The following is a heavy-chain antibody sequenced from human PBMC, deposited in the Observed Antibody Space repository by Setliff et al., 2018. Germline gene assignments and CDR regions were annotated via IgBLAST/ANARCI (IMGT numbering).Heavy chain of an antibody. CDR3: ARGPSAGPQGYYFDY. Sequence: WASVKVSCKASGGTFINYAISWVRQAPGQGLEWMGGIIPIFGTANYAQKFQGRVTITADESTSTAYTELSSLRSEDTAVYYCARGPSAGPQGYYFDYWGQGTLVTVS. J-gene: IGHJ4*02. V-gene: IGHV1-69*13. CDR1: GGTFINYA. D-gene: IGHD6-13*01. CDR2: IIPIFGTA.